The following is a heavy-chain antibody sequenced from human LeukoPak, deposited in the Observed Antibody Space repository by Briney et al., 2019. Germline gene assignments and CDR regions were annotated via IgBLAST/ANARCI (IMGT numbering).Heavy chain of an antibody. Sequence: SGGSLRLSCAASGFTVSSNYMSWVRQAPGKGLEWVSVIYSGGSTYYADPVKGRFTISRDNSKNTLYLQMNSLRAEDTAVYYCATEHTLGRYSSGFDYWGQGTLVTVSS. J-gene: IGHJ4*02. V-gene: IGHV3-66*01. D-gene: IGHD6-19*01. CDR1: GFTVSSNY. CDR2: IYSGGST. CDR3: ATEHTLGRYSSGFDY.